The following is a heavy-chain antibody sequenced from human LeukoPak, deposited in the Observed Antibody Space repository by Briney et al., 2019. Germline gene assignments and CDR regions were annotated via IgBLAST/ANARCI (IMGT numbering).Heavy chain of an antibody. V-gene: IGHV4-59*01. J-gene: IGHJ4*02. Sequence: SETLSLTCTVSGGSISSYYWSWIRQPPGKGLEWIGYIYYSGSTNYNPSLKSRVTISVDTSKNQFSLKLSSVTAADTAVYYCARDLAYCSSTSCPTALDYWGQGTLVTVSS. CDR2: IYYSGST. D-gene: IGHD2-2*01. CDR1: GGSISSYY. CDR3: ARDLAYCSSTSCPTALDY.